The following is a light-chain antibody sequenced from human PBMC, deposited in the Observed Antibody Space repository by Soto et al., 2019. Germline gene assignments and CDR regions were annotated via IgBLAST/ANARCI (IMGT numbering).Light chain of an antibody. V-gene: IGKV1-5*01. CDR2: HAS. Sequence: IQLTQSPSTLPASVGDRVTLTCRASQSISNWLAWYQQKPGTAPKLLIYHASILETAVPSRFSGNGSGTKFTLTICSLQPGDFATYYCHQYNSYSFGQWSRVEIK. J-gene: IGKJ1*01. CDR1: QSISNW. CDR3: HQYNSYS.